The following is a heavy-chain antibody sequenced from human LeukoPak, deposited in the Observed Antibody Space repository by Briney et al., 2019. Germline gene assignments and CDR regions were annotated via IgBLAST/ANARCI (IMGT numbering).Heavy chain of an antibody. CDR2: ISSSGSTI. CDR1: GLTFSTYT. J-gene: IGHJ6*04. CDR3: AELGITMIGGV. V-gene: IGHV3-48*04. Sequence: PGGPLRLSCAASGLTFSTYTMNWVRQAPGKGLEGVSYISSSGSTIYYADSVKGRFTISRDNAKNSLYLQRNSLRAEDTAVYYCAELGITMIGGVWGKGTTVTISS. D-gene: IGHD3-10*02.